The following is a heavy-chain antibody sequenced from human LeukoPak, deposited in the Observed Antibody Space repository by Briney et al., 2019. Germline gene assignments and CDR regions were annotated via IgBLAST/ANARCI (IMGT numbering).Heavy chain of an antibody. Sequence: GGSLRLSCAASGLTFSNAWMSWVRQAPGKGLEWVGRVKSKADGGTIDYAAPVKGRFTISRDDSKNTLYLQMSSLKTEDTAVYYCVTDSLVLNYWGQGTLVTVSS. CDR2: VKSKADGGTI. CDR1: GLTFSNAW. D-gene: IGHD3-16*01. V-gene: IGHV3-15*01. CDR3: VTDSLVLNY. J-gene: IGHJ4*02.